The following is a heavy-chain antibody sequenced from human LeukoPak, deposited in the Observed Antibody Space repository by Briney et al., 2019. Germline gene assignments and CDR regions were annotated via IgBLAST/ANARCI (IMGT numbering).Heavy chain of an antibody. J-gene: IGHJ4*02. V-gene: IGHV4-61*08. Sequence: SETLSLTCSVSGGSISSGDYYWSWIRQPPGKGLEWIGYIYYSGSTNYNPSLKSRVTISVDTSKNLFSLKLSSVTAADTAVYYCARSPIAAAGVFDYWGQGTLVTVSS. CDR3: ARSPIAAAGVFDY. D-gene: IGHD6-13*01. CDR1: GGSISSGDYY. CDR2: IYYSGST.